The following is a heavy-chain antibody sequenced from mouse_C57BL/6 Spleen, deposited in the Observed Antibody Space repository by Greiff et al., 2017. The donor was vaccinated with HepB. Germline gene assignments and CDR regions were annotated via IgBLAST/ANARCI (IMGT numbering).Heavy chain of an antibody. V-gene: IGHV1-82*01. CDR3: ARGVAFAY. D-gene: IGHD1-1*02. J-gene: IGHJ3*01. CDR1: GYAFSSSW. CDR2: IYPGDGDT. Sequence: QVQLQQSGPELVKPGASVKISCKASGYAFSSSWMNWVKQRPGKGLEWIGRIYPGDGDTNYNGKFKGKATLTADKSSSTAYMQLSSLTSEDSAVYFCARGVAFAYWGQGTLVTVSA.